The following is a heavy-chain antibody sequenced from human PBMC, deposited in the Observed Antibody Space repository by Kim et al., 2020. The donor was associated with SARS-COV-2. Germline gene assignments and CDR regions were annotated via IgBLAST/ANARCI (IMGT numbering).Heavy chain of an antibody. J-gene: IGHJ4*02. CDR3: ARVRTTDFFFFDH. V-gene: IGHV4-39*02. Sequence: YDNPSLTSRVTISVDRSRNHFSLSISSVTAADTAVYYCARVRTTDFFFFDHWGQGTLVTVSS. D-gene: IGHD1-7*01.